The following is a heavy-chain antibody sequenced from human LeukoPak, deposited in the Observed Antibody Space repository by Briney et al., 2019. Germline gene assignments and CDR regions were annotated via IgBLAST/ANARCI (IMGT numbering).Heavy chain of an antibody. J-gene: IGHJ4*02. V-gene: IGHV3-23*01. CDR3: GKGGVLRYFDWLLYEIFFDY. D-gene: IGHD3-9*01. Sequence: GGSLRLSCAASGFTFSSYAMSWARQAPGKGLEWVSAISGSGGSTYYADSVKGRFTISRDTSKNTLYLQMNSLRAEDTAVYYCGKGGVLRYFDWLLYEIFFDYWGQGTLVTVSS. CDR2: ISGSGGST. CDR1: GFTFSSYA.